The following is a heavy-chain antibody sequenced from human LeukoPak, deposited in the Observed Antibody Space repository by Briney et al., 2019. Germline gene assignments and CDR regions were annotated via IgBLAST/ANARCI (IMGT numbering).Heavy chain of an antibody. Sequence: ASVKVSCKVSGYTLTELSMHWVRQAPGKGLEWMGGFDPEDGETIYAQKFQGRVTMTEDTSTDTAYVELSSLRSEDTAVYYCATVMISGWSTYYFDYWGQGTLVTVSS. D-gene: IGHD6-19*01. J-gene: IGHJ4*02. CDR1: GYTLTELS. V-gene: IGHV1-24*01. CDR2: FDPEDGET. CDR3: ATVMISGWSTYYFDY.